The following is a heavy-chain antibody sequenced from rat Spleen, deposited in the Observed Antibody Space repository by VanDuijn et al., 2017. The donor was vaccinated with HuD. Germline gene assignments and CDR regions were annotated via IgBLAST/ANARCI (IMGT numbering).Heavy chain of an antibody. CDR3: TTAITTVVPPFDY. CDR1: GFTFSNYY. D-gene: IGHD1-1*01. Sequence: EVQLVESGGGLVQPGRSMKLSCAALGFTFSNYYMAWVRQAPTKGLEWVASISTGGGNTYYRDSVKGRFTISRDNAKSSLYLQMDSLRSEDTATYYCTTAITTVVPPFDYWGQGVMVTVSS. CDR2: ISTGGGNT. V-gene: IGHV5-25*01. J-gene: IGHJ2*01.